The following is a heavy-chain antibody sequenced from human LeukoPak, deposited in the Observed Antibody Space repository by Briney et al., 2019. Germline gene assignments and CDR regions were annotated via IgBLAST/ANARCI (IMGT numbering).Heavy chain of an antibody. D-gene: IGHD3-9*01. V-gene: IGHV3-23*01. J-gene: IGHJ4*02. CDR1: GFTFSSYA. CDR3: AKSHPDILTGYYIFGY. Sequence: PGGSLRLSCAASGFTFSSYAMSWVRQAPGKGLEWVSAISGSGGSTYYADSVKGRFTISRDNSKNTLYLQMNSLRAEDTAVYYCAKSHPDILTGYYIFGYWGQGTQVTVSS. CDR2: ISGSGGST.